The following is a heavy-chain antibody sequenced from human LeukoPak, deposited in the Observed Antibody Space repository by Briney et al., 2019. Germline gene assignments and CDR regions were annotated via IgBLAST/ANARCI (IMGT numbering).Heavy chain of an antibody. CDR3: ARALEDTMLPYNWFDP. CDR1: GYTFTSYG. J-gene: IGHJ5*02. D-gene: IGHD3-16*01. V-gene: IGHV1-2*02. CDR2: INPNSGGT. Sequence: GASVKVSCKASGYTFTSYGISWVRQAPGQGLEWMGWINPNSGGTNYAQKFQGRVTMTRDTSISTAYMELSRLRSDDTAVYYCARALEDTMLPYNWFDPWGQGTLVTVSS.